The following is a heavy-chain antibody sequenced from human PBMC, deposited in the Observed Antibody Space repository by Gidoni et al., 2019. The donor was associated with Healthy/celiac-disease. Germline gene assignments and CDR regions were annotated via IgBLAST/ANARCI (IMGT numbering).Heavy chain of an antibody. V-gene: IGHV3-21*01. CDR1: GFTFSSYS. CDR2: ISSSSSYI. J-gene: IGHJ4*02. CDR3: ARDGYSSNYFDY. Sequence: EVQLVESGGGLVKPGGSLRLSCAASGFTFSSYSMNWVRQAPGKGLGWVSSISSSSSYIYYADSVKGRFTISRDNAKNSLYLQMNSLRAEDTAVYYCARDGYSSNYFDYWGQGTLVTVSS. D-gene: IGHD6-19*01.